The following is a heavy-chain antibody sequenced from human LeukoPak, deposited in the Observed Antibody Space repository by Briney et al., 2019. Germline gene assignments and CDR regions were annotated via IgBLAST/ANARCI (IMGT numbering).Heavy chain of an antibody. CDR2: INHSGST. CDR1: GGSFSNYY. J-gene: IGHJ5*02. Sequence: SETLSLTCGVYGGSFSNYYWSCIRQSPGKGLEWIGEINHSGSTNYNPSLKSRVTISVDTSKNQFSLKLSSVTAADTAVYYCARRRRYCSSTSCQNWFDPWGQGTLVTVSS. V-gene: IGHV4-34*01. CDR3: ARRRRYCSSTSCQNWFDP. D-gene: IGHD2-2*01.